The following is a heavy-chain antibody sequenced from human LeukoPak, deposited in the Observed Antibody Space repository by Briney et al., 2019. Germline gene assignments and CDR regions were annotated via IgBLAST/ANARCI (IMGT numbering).Heavy chain of an antibody. CDR1: GGSFSGYY. D-gene: IGHD2-15*01. Sequence: SETLSLTCAVYGGSFSGYYWSWIRQPAGKGLEWIGRIPSSGSTNYNPSLKSRVTISVDTSKNQFSLKLSSVTAAGTAVYYCAAGKRGTYSSPLYYYYYYKDVWGKGTTVTVSS. J-gene: IGHJ6*03. CDR2: IPSSGST. CDR3: AAGKRGTYSSPLYYYYYYKDV. V-gene: IGHV4-59*10.